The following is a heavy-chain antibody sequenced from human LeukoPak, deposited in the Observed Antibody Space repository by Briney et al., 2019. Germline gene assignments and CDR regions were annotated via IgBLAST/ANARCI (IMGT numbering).Heavy chain of an antibody. CDR3: ARDLDYYDSSGSHRRRNYFDY. J-gene: IGHJ4*02. Sequence: GGSLRLSCAASGFTVSSSYMSWVRQAPGKGLEWVSIIHSDGGTYYADSVKGRFTISRDTSKNTLYLQMNSLRGEDTAMYYCARDLDYYDSSGSHRRRNYFDYWGQGTLVTVSS. D-gene: IGHD3-22*01. CDR2: IHSDGGT. V-gene: IGHV3-53*01. CDR1: GFTVSSSY.